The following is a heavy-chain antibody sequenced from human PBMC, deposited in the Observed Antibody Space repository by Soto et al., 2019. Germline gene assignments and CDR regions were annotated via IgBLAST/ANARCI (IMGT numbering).Heavy chain of an antibody. V-gene: IGHV2-5*01. J-gene: IGHJ4*02. CDR2: IYWNDDK. CDR1: GFSLSKSGVG. Sequence: SRPALVKPARTLRIDCTFWGFSLSKSGVGVGWIRQPPGKALEWLALIYWNDDKRYSPSLKSRLTITKDTSKNQVVLTMTNMDPVDTATYYCAHRLAGDSSSWAFDYWGQETLVTVSS. CDR3: AHRLAGDSSSWAFDY. D-gene: IGHD6-13*01.